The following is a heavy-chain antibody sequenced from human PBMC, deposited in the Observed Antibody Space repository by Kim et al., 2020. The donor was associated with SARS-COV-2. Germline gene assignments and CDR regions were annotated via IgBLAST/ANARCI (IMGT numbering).Heavy chain of an antibody. Sequence: SETLSLTCAVYGGSFSGYYWSWIRQPPGKGLEWIGEINHSGSTNYNPSLKSRVTISVDTSKNQFSLKLSSVTAADTAVYYCARGRVVDVVVVAARSRWF. CDR3: ARGRVVDVVVVAARSRWF. V-gene: IGHV4-34*01. D-gene: IGHD2-15*01. CDR2: INHSGST. CDR1: GGSFSGYY. J-gene: IGHJ5*01.